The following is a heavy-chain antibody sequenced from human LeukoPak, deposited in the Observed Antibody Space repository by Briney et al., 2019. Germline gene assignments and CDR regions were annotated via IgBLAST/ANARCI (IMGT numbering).Heavy chain of an antibody. CDR3: ASPLRPYDSSGYDY. CDR2: IYYSGST. D-gene: IGHD3-22*01. V-gene: IGHV4-39*01. Sequence: TSETLPLTCTVSGGSISSSSYYWGWIRQPPGKGLEWIGSIYYSGSTYYNPSLKSRVTISVDTSKNQFSLKLSSVTAADTAVYYCASPLRPYDSSGYDYWGQGTLVTVSS. CDR1: GGSISSSSYY. J-gene: IGHJ4*02.